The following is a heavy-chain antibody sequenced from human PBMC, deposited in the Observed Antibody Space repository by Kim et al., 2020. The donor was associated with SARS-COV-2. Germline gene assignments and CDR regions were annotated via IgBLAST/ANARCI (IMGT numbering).Heavy chain of an antibody. Sequence: GGSLRLSCAASGFTFSNYWMHWVRQAPGKGLVWVSRIRSDGSGSHYAYSVKGRFTISRDNARNILSLQMNSPSAEHTPLHYCARTDVTTAGTDWGQGTL. J-gene: IGHJ4*02. CDR3: ARTDVTTAGTD. CDR1: GFTFSNYW. D-gene: IGHD1-1*01. CDR2: IRSDGSGS. V-gene: IGHV3-74*01.